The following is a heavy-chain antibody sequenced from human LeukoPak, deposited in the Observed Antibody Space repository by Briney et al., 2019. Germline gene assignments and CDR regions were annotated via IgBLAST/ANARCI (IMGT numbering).Heavy chain of an antibody. CDR3: ARDRFDDSNGYYYHSYYYMNV. Sequence: SETLSLTCAVYGGSFSGYYWSWIRQPPGKGLEWIGEINHSGSTNYNPSLKSRVTISVDTSKNQFSLKLSSVTAADTAVHYCARDRFDDSNGYYYHSYYYMNVWGKGTTVTVSS. CDR1: GGSFSGYY. J-gene: IGHJ6*03. CDR2: INHSGST. V-gene: IGHV4-34*01. D-gene: IGHD3-22*01.